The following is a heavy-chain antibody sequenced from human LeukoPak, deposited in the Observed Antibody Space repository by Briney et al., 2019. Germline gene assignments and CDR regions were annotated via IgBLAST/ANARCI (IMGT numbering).Heavy chain of an antibody. CDR1: GFTFSSYA. CDR3: AKALVGAGFDY. J-gene: IGHJ4*02. V-gene: IGHV3-23*01. Sequence: PGGSLRLSCAASGFTFSSYAMNWVRQAPVKGLEWVSVISGSGGSTYYADSVRGRFTISRDNSKNTLYLQMNSLRAEDTALYFCAKALVGAGFDYCGQGALVSVSS. CDR2: ISGSGGST. D-gene: IGHD1-26*01.